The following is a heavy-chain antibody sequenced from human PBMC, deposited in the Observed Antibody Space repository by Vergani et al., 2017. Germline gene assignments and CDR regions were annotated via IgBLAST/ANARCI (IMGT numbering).Heavy chain of an antibody. V-gene: IGHV4-34*11. CDR1: GGSFSGYY. J-gene: IGHJ4*02. CDR2: IYYSGST. Sequence: QVQLQQWGAGLLKPSETLSLTCAVYGGSFSGYYWSWIRQPPGKGLEWIGYIYYSGSTNYNPSLKSRVTISVDTSKNQFSLKLSSVTAADTAVYYCASGGVYDSSGYYPDWGQGTLVTVSS. D-gene: IGHD3-22*01. CDR3: ASGGVYDSSGYYPD.